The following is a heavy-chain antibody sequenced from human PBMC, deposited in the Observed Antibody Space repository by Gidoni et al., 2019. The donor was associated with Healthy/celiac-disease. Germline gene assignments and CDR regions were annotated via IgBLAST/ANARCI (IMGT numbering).Heavy chain of an antibody. CDR1: GFAFSSYA. CDR2: ISGSGGST. D-gene: IGHD3-3*01. Sequence: EVQLLESGGGLVQPGGSLRLSCAASGFAFSSYAMSWVRQAQGKGLEWVSAISGSGGSTYYADSVKGRFTISRDNSKNTLYLQMNSLRAEDTAVYYCAKAGWSGTPYYYYGMDVWGQGTTVTVSS. V-gene: IGHV3-23*01. J-gene: IGHJ6*02. CDR3: AKAGWSGTPYYYYGMDV.